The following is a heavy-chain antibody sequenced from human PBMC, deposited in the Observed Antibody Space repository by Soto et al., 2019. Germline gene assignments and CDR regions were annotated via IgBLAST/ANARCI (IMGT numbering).Heavy chain of an antibody. J-gene: IGHJ5*02. CDR2: IFANGHT. V-gene: IGHV4-4*07. Sequence: PSETLSLTXIVSGGSISEKYWNWVRQPPGKGLEWIGLIFANGHTDYNPSLKSRVTMSVDASKNQFSLRLTSMTAADTAVYYCVASLAASGLNWLDPWGRGTLVTVSS. CDR1: GGSISEKY. CDR3: VASLAASGLNWLDP. D-gene: IGHD6-13*01.